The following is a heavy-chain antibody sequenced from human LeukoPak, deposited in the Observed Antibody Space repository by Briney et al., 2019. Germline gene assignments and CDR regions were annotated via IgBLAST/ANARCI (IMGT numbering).Heavy chain of an antibody. CDR2: MKGDGSVK. Sequence: PGGSLRLSCAAAGFTFSTYWMSWVRQAPGKGLEWVASMKGDGSVKHFLDSVEGRFTISRDNSKNTLYLQVNSLRAEDTAVYYCAREGSSGYYPYWGRGILVTVST. J-gene: IGHJ4*02. D-gene: IGHD3-22*01. CDR3: AREGSSGYYPY. CDR1: GFTFSTYW. V-gene: IGHV3-7*01.